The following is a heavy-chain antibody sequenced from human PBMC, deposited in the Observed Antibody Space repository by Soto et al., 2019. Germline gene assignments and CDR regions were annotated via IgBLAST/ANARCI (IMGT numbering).Heavy chain of an antibody. V-gene: IGHV4-30-4*01. D-gene: IGHD6-25*01. Sequence: SETQSVTCTVFGATIISVCGFWSCIRQSPERGMKNIGFIFYSGNTFNNPSFNGRASIAIDTSKNQFSLNLTSVTAADTAVYYCVREGTNISPHGYITAAGRFDHWGPGTLVTVSS. CDR3: VREGTNISPHGYITAAGRFDH. CDR2: IFYSGNT. CDR1: GATIISVCGF. J-gene: IGHJ4*02.